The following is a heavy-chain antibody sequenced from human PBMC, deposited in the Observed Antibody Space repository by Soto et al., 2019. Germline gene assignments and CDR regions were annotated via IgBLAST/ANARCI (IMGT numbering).Heavy chain of an antibody. V-gene: IGHV1-3*01. CDR1: GYTFTSYA. CDR3: ARTMVRGVISSPSYYYDYGIDV. D-gene: IGHD3-10*01. CDR2: INAGNGNT. Sequence: ASVKVSCKASGYTFTSYAMHWVRQTRGQRLEWMGWINAGNGNTKYSQKFQGRVTITADESTSTAYMELSSLRSEDTAVYYCARTMVRGVISSPSYYYDYGIDVWGQGTPVTVSS. J-gene: IGHJ6*02.